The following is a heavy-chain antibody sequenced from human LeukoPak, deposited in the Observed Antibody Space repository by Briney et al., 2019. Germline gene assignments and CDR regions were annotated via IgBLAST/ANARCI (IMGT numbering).Heavy chain of an antibody. CDR1: GFTFSSYA. V-gene: IGHV3-23*01. CDR3: ARVLAGYYDSSGYSGNDAFDI. J-gene: IGHJ3*02. Sequence: PGGSLRLSCAASGFTFSSYAMSWVRQAPGKGLEWVSAISGSGFTYYADSVKGRFTISRDNSKNTLYLQMNSLRAEDTAVYYCARVLAGYYDSSGYSGNDAFDIWGQGTMVTVSS. D-gene: IGHD3-22*01. CDR2: ISGSGFT.